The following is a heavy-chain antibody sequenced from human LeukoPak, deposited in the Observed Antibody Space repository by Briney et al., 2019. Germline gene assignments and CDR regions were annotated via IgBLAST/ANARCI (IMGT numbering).Heavy chain of an antibody. CDR1: GYTFTKYT. J-gene: IGHJ5*02. Sequence: ASVKVSCKACGYTFTKYTIHWVRQAPGQRLQWMGWIIAGNGNPRYSQNFQGRVTFTRDTSATTAYMELSSLKFEDTAVYYCARDSGTEEGWFDPWGQGTLVTVSS. CDR3: ARDSGTEEGWFDP. V-gene: IGHV1-3*01. CDR2: IIAGNGNP.